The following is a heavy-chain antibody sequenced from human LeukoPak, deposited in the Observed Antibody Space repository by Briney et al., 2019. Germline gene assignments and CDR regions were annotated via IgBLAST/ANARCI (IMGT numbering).Heavy chain of an antibody. CDR3: ARGETGSYGGSYQTVGY. D-gene: IGHD1-26*01. J-gene: IGHJ4*02. Sequence: PGSSLRLSCAASGFTFSSHWMHWVRQAPGKGLVWVSRTHRDGSSTTYADSVKGRFTISRDNAKNTLYLQMNSLRAEDTAVYYCARGETGSYGGSYQTVGYWGQGTLVTVSS. CDR1: GFTFSSHW. CDR2: THRDGSST. V-gene: IGHV3-74*01.